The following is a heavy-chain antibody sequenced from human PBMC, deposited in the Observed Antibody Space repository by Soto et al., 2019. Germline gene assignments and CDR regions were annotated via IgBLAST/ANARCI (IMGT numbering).Heavy chain of an antibody. D-gene: IGHD1-1*01. Sequence: ASVKVSCKASGYTFTSYYMHWVRQAPGQGLEWVGIINPSGGSTSYAQKFQGRVTMTRDTSTSTAYMELSSLRSEDTAVYYCARDGTSTNYYYYMDVWGKGTTVTVSS. CDR3: ARDGTSTNYYYYMDV. CDR2: INPSGGST. CDR1: GYTFTSYY. J-gene: IGHJ6*03. V-gene: IGHV1-46*01.